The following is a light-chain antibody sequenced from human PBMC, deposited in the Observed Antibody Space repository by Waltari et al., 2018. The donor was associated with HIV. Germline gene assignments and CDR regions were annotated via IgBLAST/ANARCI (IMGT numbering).Light chain of an antibody. CDR3: TTWDDRLNALV. CDR2: SNN. J-gene: IGLJ3*02. Sequence: QSVLTQPPSASGTLVQTVTISCSGRRSNIGSNTLNWYQPLPGTVPKLLIYSNNGRPSGVPDRFSGFKSGTSASLAISGLQSQDEADYYCTTWDDRLNALVFGGGTEVTVL. V-gene: IGLV1-44*01. CDR1: RSNIGSNT.